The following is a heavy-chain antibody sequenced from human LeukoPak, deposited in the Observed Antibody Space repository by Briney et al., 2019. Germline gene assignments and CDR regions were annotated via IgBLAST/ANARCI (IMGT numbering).Heavy chain of an antibody. CDR3: ARDLYYGSASPRLDY. Sequence: GGSLRLSCAASGFTFSSYAMNWVRQAPGKGLEWVSAISGSGGSTYYADSVKGRFTISRDNAHGSLYLQMNSLRVEDTAIYYCARDLYYGSASPRLDYWGQGTLVTVSS. V-gene: IGHV3-23*01. CDR1: GFTFSSYA. CDR2: ISGSGGST. D-gene: IGHD3-10*01. J-gene: IGHJ4*02.